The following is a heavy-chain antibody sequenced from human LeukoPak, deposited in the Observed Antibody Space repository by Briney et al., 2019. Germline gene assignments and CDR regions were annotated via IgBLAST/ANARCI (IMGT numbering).Heavy chain of an antibody. Sequence: PSETLSLTCTVSGGSISSSSYYRGWIRQPPGKGLEWIGSIYYSGSTYYNPSLKSRVTISVDTSKNQFSLKLSSVTAADTAVYYCARHPTYDSSGYHDYWGQGTLVTVSS. CDR3: ARHPTYDSSGYHDY. CDR1: GGSISSSSYY. D-gene: IGHD3-22*01. CDR2: IYYSGST. V-gene: IGHV4-39*01. J-gene: IGHJ4*02.